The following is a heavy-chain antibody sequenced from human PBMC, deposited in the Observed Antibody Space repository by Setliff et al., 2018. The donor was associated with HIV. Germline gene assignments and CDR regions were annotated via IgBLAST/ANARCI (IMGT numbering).Heavy chain of an antibody. CDR1: GGSFSNSYYF. V-gene: IGHV4-39*01. Sequence: SETLSLTCNVSGGSFSNSYYFWGWIRQPPGKGLEWIGSISYSGSTYYNPSLKSRVTMSVDTSKNQFSLKLSSVTAADTAVYYCARYTVGSMVDYWGPGTLVTVSS. J-gene: IGHJ4*02. CDR2: ISYSGST. D-gene: IGHD5-12*01. CDR3: ARYTVGSMVDY.